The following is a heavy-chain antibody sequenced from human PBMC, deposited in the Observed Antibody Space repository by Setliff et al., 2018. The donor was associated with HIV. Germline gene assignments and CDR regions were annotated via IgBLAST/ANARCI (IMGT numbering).Heavy chain of an antibody. Sequence: KASETLSLTCTVSGGSISTYYWSWIRQPPGKGLEWIGSIYFTGSSDNNPSLKSRVTMSIDTSKNQISLKLNSVTAADTATYYCARPSAGGGYNYWYFDLWGRGTLVTVSS. CDR2: IYFTGSS. CDR3: ARPSAGGGYNYWYFDL. D-gene: IGHD5-12*01. J-gene: IGHJ2*01. V-gene: IGHV4-59*12. CDR1: GGSISTYY.